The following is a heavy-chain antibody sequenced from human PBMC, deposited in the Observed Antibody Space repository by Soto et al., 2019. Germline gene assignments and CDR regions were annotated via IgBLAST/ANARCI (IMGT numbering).Heavy chain of an antibody. CDR1: GFPFTTYG. CDR2: ISDDGSNT. D-gene: IGHD3-10*01. CDR3: VGGQYYFDY. Sequence: QVQLVESGGGVVQPGKSLRLSCAASGFPFTTYGMHWVREGPAKGLEWMAVISDDGSNTYYADSVKGRFTIFRDNSKNTLYLQMNSLRPEDTALYYCVGGQYYFDYRGQGTLVTVSS. V-gene: IGHV3-30*03. J-gene: IGHJ4*02.